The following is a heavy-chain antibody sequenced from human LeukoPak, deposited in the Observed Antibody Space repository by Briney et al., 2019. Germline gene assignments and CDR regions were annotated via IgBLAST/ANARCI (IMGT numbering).Heavy chain of an antibody. CDR2: ISWNSGSI. CDR1: GFTFDDYA. J-gene: IGHJ4*02. D-gene: IGHD6-6*01. Sequence: PGRSLRLSCAASGFTFDDYAMHWVRQAPGKGLEWVSGISWNSGSIGYADSVKGRFTISRDNAKNSLYLQMNSLRAEDMALYYCAKDSRGSSSGYFDYWGQGTLVTVSS. CDR3: AKDSRGSSSGYFDY. V-gene: IGHV3-9*03.